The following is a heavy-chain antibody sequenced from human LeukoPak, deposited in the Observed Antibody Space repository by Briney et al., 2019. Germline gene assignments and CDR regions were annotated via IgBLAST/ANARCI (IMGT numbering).Heavy chain of an antibody. D-gene: IGHD6-19*01. CDR1: GFTFSSYW. V-gene: IGHV3-23*01. CDR2: INAAGGST. J-gene: IGHJ4*02. Sequence: SGGSLRLSCAASGFTFSSYWMSWVRQAPGKGLEWVSLINAAGGSTFYADFVKGRFTISRDNSKNTLYLQMNSLRAEDTALYYCAKDAPTSGWDFDSWGQGTLVTVSS. CDR3: AKDAPTSGWDFDS.